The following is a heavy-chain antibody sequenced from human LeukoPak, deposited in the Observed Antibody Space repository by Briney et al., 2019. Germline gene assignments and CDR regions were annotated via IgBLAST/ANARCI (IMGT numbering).Heavy chain of an antibody. J-gene: IGHJ2*01. D-gene: IGHD6-19*01. CDR1: GDSVSSNSAA. V-gene: IGHV6-1*01. CDR3: SREPSGWIYWYFDL. Sequence: SQTLSLTCAISGDSVSSNSAAWNWIRQSPSRGLEWLGRTYYRSKWYNDYAVSVKSRITINPDTSKNQLSLQLKSVTPEDTAVYYCSREPSGWIYWYFDLWGRGTLVTVSS. CDR2: TYYRSKWYN.